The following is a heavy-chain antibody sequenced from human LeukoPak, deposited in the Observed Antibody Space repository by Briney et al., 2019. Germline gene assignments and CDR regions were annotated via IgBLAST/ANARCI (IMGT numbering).Heavy chain of an antibody. CDR2: INGDGSGR. CDR3: AKRGVVIRVILVGFHREAYYFDS. Sequence: PGRSLRLSCAASGFTFSNYWMHWVRQAPGKGLVWVSRINGDGSGRNYADSVKGRFTISRDNPTNTLFLQMNSLRAEDTAVYFCAKRGVVIRVILVGFHREAYYFDSWGQGALVTVSS. CDR1: GFTFSNYW. D-gene: IGHD2-21*01. J-gene: IGHJ4*02. V-gene: IGHV3-74*01.